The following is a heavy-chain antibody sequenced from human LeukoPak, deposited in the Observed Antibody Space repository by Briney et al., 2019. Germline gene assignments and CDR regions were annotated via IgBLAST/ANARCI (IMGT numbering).Heavy chain of an antibody. CDR2: INPDSGGT. Sequence: ASVTVSCKASGYTFTGYYMHWVRQAPGQGLEWMGWINPDSGGTNYAQKFQGRVTMTRDTSISTAYMELSRLRSDDTAVYYCARAIMTTVVKVLAYWGQGTLVTVSS. J-gene: IGHJ4*02. V-gene: IGHV1-2*02. CDR1: GYTFTGYY. CDR3: ARAIMTTVVKVLAY. D-gene: IGHD4-23*01.